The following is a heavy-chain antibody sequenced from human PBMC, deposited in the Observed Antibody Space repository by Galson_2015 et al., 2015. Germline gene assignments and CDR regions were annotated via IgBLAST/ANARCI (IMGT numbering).Heavy chain of an antibody. V-gene: IGHV7-4-1*02. Sequence: SVKVSCKASGYTFTSYAMNWVRRAPGQGLEWMGWINTNTGNPTYAQGFTGRFVFSLDTSVSTAYLQISSLKAEDTAVYYCARDQRDFWSGFYFGPFNYWGQGTLVTVSS. D-gene: IGHD3-3*01. CDR1: GYTFTSYA. J-gene: IGHJ4*02. CDR2: INTNTGNP. CDR3: ARDQRDFWSGFYFGPFNY.